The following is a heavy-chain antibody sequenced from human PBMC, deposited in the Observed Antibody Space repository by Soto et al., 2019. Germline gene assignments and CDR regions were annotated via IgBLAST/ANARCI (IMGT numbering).Heavy chain of an antibody. D-gene: IGHD3-10*01. V-gene: IGHV3-30*18. Sequence: QVQLVESGGGVVQPGRSLRLSCAASGFTFSSYGMHWVRQAPGKGLEWVAVISYDGSNKYYADSVKGRFTISRDNSKNTLYLQMNSLRAEDTAVYYCAKDSTRFYYYYYYMDVWGKGTTVTVSS. CDR3: AKDSTRFYYYYYYMDV. J-gene: IGHJ6*03. CDR1: GFTFSSYG. CDR2: ISYDGSNK.